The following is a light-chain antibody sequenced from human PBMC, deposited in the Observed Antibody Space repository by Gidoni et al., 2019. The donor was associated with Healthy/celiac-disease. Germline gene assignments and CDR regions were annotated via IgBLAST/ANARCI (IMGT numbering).Light chain of an antibody. CDR2: EDS. Sequence: SYELTQPASGSVYQGQTARVNCSGDALPKKYSYWYQQKSGQAPVLVIYEDSKRPSGIPERFSGSSSGTMATLTISGAQVEDEADYYCYSTDSSGNHKVFGGGTKLTVL. J-gene: IGLJ2*01. CDR3: YSTDSSGNHKV. V-gene: IGLV3-10*01. CDR1: ALPKKY.